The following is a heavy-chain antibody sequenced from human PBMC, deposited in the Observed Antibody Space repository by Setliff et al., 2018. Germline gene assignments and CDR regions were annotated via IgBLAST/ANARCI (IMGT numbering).Heavy chain of an antibody. V-gene: IGHV1-18*01. CDR2: ISAYTGNT. CDR3: SRLVRYCTQTSCQRASGDDY. CDR1: GYTFTNYA. D-gene: IGHD2-2*01. J-gene: IGHJ4*02. Sequence: ASVKVSCKASGYTFTNYAISWVRQAPGQGLEWMGWISAYTGNTYYAPRLQGRVTMTTDTSTTTAYLELRSLTSDDTAVYYCSRLVRYCTQTSCQRASGDDYWCQGTLVTVSS.